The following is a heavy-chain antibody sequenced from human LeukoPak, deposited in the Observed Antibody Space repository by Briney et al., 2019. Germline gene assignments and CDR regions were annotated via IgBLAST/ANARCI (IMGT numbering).Heavy chain of an antibody. CDR2: IYTSGST. Sequence: KASETLSLTCTVSGGSISSGSYYWSWIRQPAGKGLEWIGRIYTSGSTNYNPSLKNRVTISVDTSKNQFSLKLSSVTAADTAVYYCARESGGYSYGSFDYWGQGTLVTVSS. V-gene: IGHV4-61*02. J-gene: IGHJ4*02. CDR1: GGSISSGSYY. D-gene: IGHD5-18*01. CDR3: ARESGGYSYGSFDY.